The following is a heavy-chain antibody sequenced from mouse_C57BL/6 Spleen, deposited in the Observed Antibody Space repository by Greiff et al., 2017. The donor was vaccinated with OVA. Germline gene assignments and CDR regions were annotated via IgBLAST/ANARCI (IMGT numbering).Heavy chain of an antibody. CDR1: GFTFSDYY. D-gene: IGHD3-2*02. V-gene: IGHV5-16*01. Sequence: EVQVVESEGGLVQPGSSMKLSCTASGFTFSDYYMAWVRQVPEKGLEWVANINYDGSSTYYLDSLKSRFIISRDNAKNILYLQMSSLKSEDTATYYCARVRSGYDYYAMDYWGQGTSVTVSS. J-gene: IGHJ4*01. CDR3: ARVRSGYDYYAMDY. CDR2: INYDGSST.